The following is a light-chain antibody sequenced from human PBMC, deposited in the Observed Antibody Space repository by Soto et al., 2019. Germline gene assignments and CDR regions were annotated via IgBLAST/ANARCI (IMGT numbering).Light chain of an antibody. J-gene: IGKJ2*01. Sequence: EIVMTQSPDTLSVSPGERATLSCRASQSVSTNLAWYQQKPGQAPRLLIYGASNRATGIPARFSGSGSGTEFTLTNSSLQSEDFAVYHCQQYNNWPYTFGQGTKLEIK. CDR2: GAS. CDR3: QQYNNWPYT. CDR1: QSVSTN. V-gene: IGKV3-15*01.